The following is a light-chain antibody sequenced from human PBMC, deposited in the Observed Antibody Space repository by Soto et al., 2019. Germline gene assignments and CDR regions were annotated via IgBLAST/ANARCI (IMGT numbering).Light chain of an antibody. CDR2: DNN. V-gene: IGLV1-40*01. J-gene: IGLJ2*01. CDR1: SSNIGAGYD. Sequence: QSVLTQPPSVSGAPGQTVTISCTGSSSNIGAGYDVHWYQQFPGTAPKLLIYDNNNRPSGVPDRFSGSKSGTSASLAITGLQAEDEADYYCHSYDSSLSGSIFGGGTKLTVL. CDR3: HSYDSSLSGSI.